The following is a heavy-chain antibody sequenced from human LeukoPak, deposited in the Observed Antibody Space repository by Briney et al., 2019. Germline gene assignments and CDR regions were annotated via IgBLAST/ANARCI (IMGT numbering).Heavy chain of an antibody. J-gene: IGHJ5*02. V-gene: IGHV4-59*01. CDR3: TRDTGTTGEVKFDP. D-gene: IGHD4-17*01. Sequence: SETLSLTCTVSGGSISSYYWSWFRQPPGKGLEWIGYIYYRGSTNYNPSLKSRVTISVDTSKNQFSLKLSSVTAADTAVYYCTRDTGTTGEVKFDPWGQGTLVTVSS. CDR2: IYYRGST. CDR1: GGSISSYY.